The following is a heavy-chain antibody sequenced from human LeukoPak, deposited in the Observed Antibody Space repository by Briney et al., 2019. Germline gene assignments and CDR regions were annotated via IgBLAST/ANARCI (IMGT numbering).Heavy chain of an antibody. V-gene: IGHV4-30-2*01. CDR2: IYHSGST. Sequence: SETLSLTCAVSGGSISSGGYSWNWIRQPPGKGLEWIVYIYHSGSTYYNPSLKSRVTILVNRSKNQFSLKLSSVTAADTAVYYCARRGDGYNYDAFDIWGQGTMVTVSS. CDR3: ARRGDGYNYDAFDI. CDR1: GGSISSGGYS. D-gene: IGHD5-24*01. J-gene: IGHJ3*02.